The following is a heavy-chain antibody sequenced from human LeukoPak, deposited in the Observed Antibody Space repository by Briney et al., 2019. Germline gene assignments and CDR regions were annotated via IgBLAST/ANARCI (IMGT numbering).Heavy chain of an antibody. V-gene: IGHV4-34*01. J-gene: IGHJ4*02. CDR1: GGSFSGYY. Sequence: SETLSLTCAVYGGSFSGYYWSWVRQPPGKGLEWIGEINHSGSTNYNPSLKSRVTISVDTSKNQFSLKLSSVTAADTAVYYCARGARYSYGYGLGYYFDYWGQGTLVTVSS. CDR3: ARGARYSYGYGLGYYFDY. CDR2: INHSGST. D-gene: IGHD5-18*01.